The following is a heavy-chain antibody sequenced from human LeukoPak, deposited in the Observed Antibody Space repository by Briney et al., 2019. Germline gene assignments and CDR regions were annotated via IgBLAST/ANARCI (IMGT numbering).Heavy chain of an antibody. D-gene: IGHD1-26*01. J-gene: IGHJ4*02. CDR3: ARETVGATTADFDY. Sequence: GGSLRLSCAASGFTFSSYWMSWVRQAPGKGLELVANIKQDGSEKYYVDSVKGRFTISRDNAKNSLYLQMNSLRAGDTAVYYCARETVGATTADFDYWGQGTLVTVSS. V-gene: IGHV3-7*01. CDR2: IKQDGSEK. CDR1: GFTFSSYW.